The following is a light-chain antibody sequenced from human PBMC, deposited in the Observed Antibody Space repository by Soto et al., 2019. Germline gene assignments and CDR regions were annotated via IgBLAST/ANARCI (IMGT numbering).Light chain of an antibody. Sequence: QSVLTQPPSASGTPGQRVTISCSGSNSNIGSNTVSWYQQLPGTAPKLLIYSNNQRHSGVPDRFSGSKSGTSASLAISELQSEDEAHYYCLSWDDSLNGVFGGGTKLTVL. CDR3: LSWDDSLNGV. V-gene: IGLV1-44*01. CDR1: NSNIGSNT. J-gene: IGLJ3*02. CDR2: SNN.